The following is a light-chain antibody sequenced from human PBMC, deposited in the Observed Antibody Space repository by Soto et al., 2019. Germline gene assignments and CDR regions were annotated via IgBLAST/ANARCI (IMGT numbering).Light chain of an antibody. CDR3: QQYHSYSPPWT. CDR2: KAS. CDR1: QSISSW. J-gene: IGKJ1*01. Sequence: DIQMTQSPSTLSASVGDRVTITCRASQSISSWLAWYQQKPGKAPKLLIYKASSLESGVPSRFSGSGSGTEFNLTISIRQPDDFATSYYQQYHSYSPPWTFGQGTKVEIK. V-gene: IGKV1-5*03.